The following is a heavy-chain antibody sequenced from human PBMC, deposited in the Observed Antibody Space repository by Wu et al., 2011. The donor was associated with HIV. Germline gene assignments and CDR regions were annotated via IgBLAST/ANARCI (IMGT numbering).Heavy chain of an antibody. V-gene: IGHV1-69*14. D-gene: IGHD2-8*01. Sequence: QAQLVQSGAEVREPGSSVKVSCKASGGTLRKYAFSWVRQAPGQGLEWMGGLIPLFGATDYAQKFQGRITISADTSTTTVYMDLSSLRSEDTAVYFCARAPNPGRYFDLWGRGTLVTVSS. CDR2: LIPLFGAT. J-gene: IGHJ2*01. CDR1: GGTLRKYA. CDR3: ARAPNPGRYFDL.